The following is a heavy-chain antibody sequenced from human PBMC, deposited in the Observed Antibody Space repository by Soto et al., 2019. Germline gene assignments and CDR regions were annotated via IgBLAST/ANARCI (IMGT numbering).Heavy chain of an antibody. V-gene: IGHV4-30-2*01. J-gene: IGHJ4*02. CDR2: IYFGGST. CDR3: ARDKITGLFDY. Sequence: PSETLSLTCAVSGGSISSGDYSWNLIRQPPGKGLEWIGYIYFGGSTYYNPSLQSRVTMSVDRSRNQFSLKLNSVTAADTAVYYCARDKITGLFDYWGQGTLVTVSS. CDR1: GGSISSGDYS. D-gene: IGHD2-8*02.